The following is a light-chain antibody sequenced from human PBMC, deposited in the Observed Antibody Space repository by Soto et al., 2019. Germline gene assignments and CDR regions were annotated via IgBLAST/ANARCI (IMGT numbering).Light chain of an antibody. V-gene: IGLV2-11*01. CDR1: SGDVGGYNY. J-gene: IGLJ2*01. Sequence: QSALTQPRSVSGSPGQSVTISCTGTSGDVGGYNYVSWYQQHPDKAPKFIIYDINKRPSGVPDRFSGSRSGNTASLTISGLQPEDEADYYCCSYAGSYTGVFGGGTQLTVL. CDR3: CSYAGSYTGV. CDR2: DIN.